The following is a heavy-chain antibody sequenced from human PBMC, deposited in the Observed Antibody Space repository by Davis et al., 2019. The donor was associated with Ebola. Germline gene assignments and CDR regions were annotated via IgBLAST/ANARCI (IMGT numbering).Heavy chain of an antibody. CDR3: ARYMGSSGIGYFDY. V-gene: IGHV3-30*02. CDR2: TRYVVNDR. CDR1: GFTFSTYA. Sequence: PGGSLRPSCPASGFTFSTYAMHWVRQPPGKVLGWVAWTRYVVNDRHYADSVEGRFTISTDNSRNTLYLQMNSLRVEDTAVYYCARYMGSSGIGYFDYWGQGTLVTVSS. J-gene: IGHJ4*02. D-gene: IGHD3-22*01.